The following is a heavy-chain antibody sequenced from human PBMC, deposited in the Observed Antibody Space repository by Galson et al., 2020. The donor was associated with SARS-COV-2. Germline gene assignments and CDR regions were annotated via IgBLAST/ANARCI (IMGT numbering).Heavy chain of an antibody. CDR3: ARGQQTELLTPFDF. Sequence: SQTLSLTCAVSGGSVSGGAFSWSWFRQPPGKGLEWIGYIYDGANTYYNPSLKSRVSISVDRSKNQFSLNLSSVTAADTAVYYCARGQQTELLTPFDFWGQGTLVTVSS. J-gene: IGHJ4*02. V-gene: IGHV4-30-2*01. CDR2: IYDGANT. D-gene: IGHD1-26*01. CDR1: GGSVSGGAFS.